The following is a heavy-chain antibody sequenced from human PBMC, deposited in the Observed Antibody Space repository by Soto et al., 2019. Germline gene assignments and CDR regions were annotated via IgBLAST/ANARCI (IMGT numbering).Heavy chain of an antibody. CDR2: IYHSGST. J-gene: IGHJ4*02. V-gene: IGHV4-4*02. D-gene: IGHD2-15*01. CDR3: ATLPPRIVVVVLPIPS. CDR1: GDSISRSYW. Sequence: NPSETLSLTCAVSGDSISRSYWWSWVRQLPGKGLEWIGEIYHSGSTIYNPSLKNRVTISVDKSNNQFSLNLKSVTAADTAVYYCATLPPRIVVVVLPIPSWGQGTLVTVSS.